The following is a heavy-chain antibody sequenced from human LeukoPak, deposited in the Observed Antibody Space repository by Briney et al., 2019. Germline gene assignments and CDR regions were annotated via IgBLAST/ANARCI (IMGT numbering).Heavy chain of an antibody. V-gene: IGHV3-7*01. Sequence: GGSLRLSCAASGFTFSSYWMSWVRQAPGKGLEWVANIKQDGSEKYYVHSVKGRFTISRDNAKNSLYLQMNSLRAEDTAVYYCARVLVGSSGWYLDYGGQGTLVTVSS. CDR2: IKQDGSEK. CDR3: ARVLVGSSGWYLDY. J-gene: IGHJ4*02. CDR1: GFTFSSYW. D-gene: IGHD6-19*01.